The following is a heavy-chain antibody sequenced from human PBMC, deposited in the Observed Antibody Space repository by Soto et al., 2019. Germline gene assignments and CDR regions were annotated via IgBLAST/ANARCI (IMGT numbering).Heavy chain of an antibody. CDR3: ARERFGVNWFDP. V-gene: IGHV4-59*01. J-gene: IGHJ5*02. CDR2: IYYSGST. Sequence: PSETLSLTCTVSGGSISSYYWSWIRQPPGKGLEWIGYIYYSGSTNYNPSLKSRVTISVDTSKNQFSLKLSSVTAADTAVYYCARERFGVNWFDPWGQGTLVTVSS. D-gene: IGHD3-10*01. CDR1: GGSISSYY.